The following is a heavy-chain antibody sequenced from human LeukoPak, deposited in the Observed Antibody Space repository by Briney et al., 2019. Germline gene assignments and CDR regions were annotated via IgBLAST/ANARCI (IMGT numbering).Heavy chain of an antibody. D-gene: IGHD3-9*01. CDR1: GGSISSYY. V-gene: IGHV4-4*07. J-gene: IGHJ4*02. CDR3: ARDSYDILTGYRHFDY. CDR2: IYTSGST. Sequence: SETLSLTCTVSGGSISSYYWSWIRQPAGKGLEWIGLIYTSGSTNYNPSLKSRVTMSVDTSKNQFSLKLSSVTAADTAVYYCARDSYDILTGYRHFDYWGQGTLVTVSS.